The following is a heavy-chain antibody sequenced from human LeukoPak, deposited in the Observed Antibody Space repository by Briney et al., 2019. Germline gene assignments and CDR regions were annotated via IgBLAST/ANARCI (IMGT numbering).Heavy chain of an antibody. CDR2: ISGSGGST. J-gene: IGHJ3*02. D-gene: IGHD3-22*01. CDR3: AKDLYYYDSSGYFPTHDAFDI. Sequence: PGGSLRLSCAASGFTFSSYAMSWVRQAPGKGPEWVSAISGSGGSTYYADSMKGRFTISRDNSKNTLYLQMNSLRAEDTAVYYCAKDLYYYDSSGYFPTHDAFDIWGQGTMVTVSS. CDR1: GFTFSSYA. V-gene: IGHV3-23*01.